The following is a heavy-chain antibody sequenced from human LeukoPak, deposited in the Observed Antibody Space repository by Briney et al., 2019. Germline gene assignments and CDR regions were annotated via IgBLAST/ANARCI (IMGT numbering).Heavy chain of an antibody. CDR3: ARAGAGATVFY. D-gene: IGHD5-12*01. CDR1: GSPFTNYD. J-gene: IGHJ4*02. Sequence: ASVKVSCKASGSPFTNYDVTWVRQSPGQGLEWMGRISAYNGNTNYAQKLQGRVTVTTDTSTSTAYMELRGLRSDDTAVYFCARAGAGATVFYWGQGTLVTVSS. V-gene: IGHV1-18*01. CDR2: ISAYNGNT.